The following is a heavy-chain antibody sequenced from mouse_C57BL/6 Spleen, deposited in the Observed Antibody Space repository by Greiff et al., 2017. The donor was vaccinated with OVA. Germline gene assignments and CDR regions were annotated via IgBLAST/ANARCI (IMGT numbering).Heavy chain of an antibody. Sequence: VQLQQSGAELVRPGASVKLSCTASGFNIKDDYMHWVKQRPEQGLEWIGWIDPENGDTEYAAKFQGKATITADTSSNTAYLQLSSLTSEDAAVYYCTVDDDGYWGQGTTLTVSS. CDR3: TVDDDGY. D-gene: IGHD2-4*01. CDR2: IDPENGDT. CDR1: GFNIKDDY. V-gene: IGHV14-4*01. J-gene: IGHJ2*01.